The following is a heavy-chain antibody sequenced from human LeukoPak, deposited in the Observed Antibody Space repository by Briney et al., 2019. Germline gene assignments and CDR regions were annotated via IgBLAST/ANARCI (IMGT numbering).Heavy chain of an antibody. CDR2: INHSGST. J-gene: IGHJ4*02. D-gene: IGHD4-4*01. CDR3: ARGGLAVTTLIFSY. V-gene: IGHV4-39*07. CDR1: GGSISSGGYY. Sequence: PSETLSLTCTVSGGSISSGGYYWSWIRQPPGKGLEWIGEINHSGSTNYNPSLKSRVTISVDTSKNQFSLKLSSVTAADTAVYYCARGGLAVTTLIFSYWGQGTLVTVSS.